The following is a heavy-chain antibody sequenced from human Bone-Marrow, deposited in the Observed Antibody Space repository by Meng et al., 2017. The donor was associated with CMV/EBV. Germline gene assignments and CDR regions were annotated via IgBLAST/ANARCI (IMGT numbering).Heavy chain of an antibody. D-gene: IGHD2-2*01. CDR2: IYTSGST. Sequence: SETLSLTCTVSGGSISSYYWSWIRQPAGKGLEWIGRIYTSGSTNYNPSLKSRVTMSVDTSKNQFSLKLSSVTAADTAVYYCARDLYNCSSTSCYRGMDVWGQGTTVTVSS. CDR3: ARDLYNCSSTSCYRGMDV. V-gene: IGHV4-4*07. CDR1: GGSISSYY. J-gene: IGHJ6*01.